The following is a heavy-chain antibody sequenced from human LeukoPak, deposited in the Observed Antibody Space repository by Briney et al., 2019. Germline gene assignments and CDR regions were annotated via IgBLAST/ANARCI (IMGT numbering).Heavy chain of an antibody. CDR1: GFTFSSYG. D-gene: IGHD5-18*01. J-gene: IGHJ4*02. V-gene: IGHV3-33*03. Sequence: GRSLRLSCAASGFTFSSYGMHWVRQAPGKGLEWVAVIWFDGSETYYADSVMGRFTISRDKSKNTLFLQMNSLRADDTAVYYCAKDNMDTSSCLDYWGQGTLVTVSS. CDR3: AKDNMDTSSCLDY. CDR2: IWFDGSET.